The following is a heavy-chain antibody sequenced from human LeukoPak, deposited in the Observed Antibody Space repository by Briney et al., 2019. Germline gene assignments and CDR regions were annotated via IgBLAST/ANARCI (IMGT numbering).Heavy chain of an antibody. CDR3: ARVLVGANYYYYYMDV. J-gene: IGHJ6*03. CDR1: GGSISSYY. V-gene: IGHV4-4*07. CDR2: IYTSGNT. Sequence: SETLSLTCTVSGGSISSYYRSWIRQPAGKGLEWIGRIYTSGNTNYNPSLKSRVTISVDKSKNQFSLKLSSVTAADTAVYYCARVLVGANYYYYYMDVWGKGTTVTVSS. D-gene: IGHD1-26*01.